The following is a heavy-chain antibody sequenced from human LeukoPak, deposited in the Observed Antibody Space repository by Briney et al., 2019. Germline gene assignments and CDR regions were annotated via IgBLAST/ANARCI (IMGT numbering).Heavy chain of an antibody. D-gene: IGHD5-24*01. V-gene: IGHV1-46*01. CDR3: ARGCSDGYNCYGMDV. J-gene: IGHJ6*02. Sequence: GASVKVSCKASGYTFTSYYMHWVRQAPGQGLEWMGIINPSGGSTSYAQKFQGRVTMPRDPSTSTVYMELSSLRSEDTAVYYCARGCSDGYNCYGMDVWGQGTTVTVSS. CDR1: GYTFTSYY. CDR2: INPSGGST.